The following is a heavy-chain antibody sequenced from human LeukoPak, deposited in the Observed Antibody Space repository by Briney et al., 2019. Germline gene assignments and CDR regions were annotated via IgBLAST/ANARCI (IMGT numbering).Heavy chain of an antibody. CDR2: IYYGGST. Sequence: SETLSLTCTVSGGSISSYYWSWIRQPPGKGLDWIGYIYYGGSTHYNPSLKSRVTMSVDTSKNQFSLKLSSVTAADTAVYYCARGDVGALDYWGPGTLVTVSS. D-gene: IGHD1-26*01. CDR1: GGSISSYY. CDR3: ARGDVGALDY. J-gene: IGHJ4*02. V-gene: IGHV4-59*01.